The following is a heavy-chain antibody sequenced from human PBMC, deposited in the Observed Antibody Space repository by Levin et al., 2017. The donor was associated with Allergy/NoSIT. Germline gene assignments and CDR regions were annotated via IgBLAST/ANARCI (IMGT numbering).Heavy chain of an antibody. Sequence: SETLSLTCTVSGGSISSYYWSWIRQPPGKGLEWIGYIYYSGSTNYNPSLKSRVTISVDTSKNQFSLKLSSVTAADTAVYYCARVKYYYDSSGYTYYYYGMDVWGQGTTVTVSS. D-gene: IGHD3-22*01. CDR2: IYYSGST. CDR1: GGSISSYY. V-gene: IGHV4-59*01. CDR3: ARVKYYYDSSGYTYYYYGMDV. J-gene: IGHJ6*02.